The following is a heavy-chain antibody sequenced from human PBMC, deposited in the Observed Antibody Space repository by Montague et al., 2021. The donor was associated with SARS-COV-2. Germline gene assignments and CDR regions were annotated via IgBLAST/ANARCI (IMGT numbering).Heavy chain of an antibody. D-gene: IGHD4-23*01. Sequence: PALVKPTQTLTLTCTFSGFSLSTSGMCVNWIRQPPGKALEWLTLIDWDDDKYYSTSLKTRLIISKDTSKNQVVLTMTNMDPVDTATYYCARSYGTTVVTRAFDYWGQGTLVTVSS. J-gene: IGHJ4*02. V-gene: IGHV2-70*01. CDR3: ARSYGTTVVTRAFDY. CDR1: GFSLSTSGMC. CDR2: IDWDDDK.